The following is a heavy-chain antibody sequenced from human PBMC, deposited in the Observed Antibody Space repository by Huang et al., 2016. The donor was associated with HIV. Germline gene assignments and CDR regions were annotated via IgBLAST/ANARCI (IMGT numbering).Heavy chain of an antibody. D-gene: IGHD1-1*01. CDR2: INPGDSDT. Sequence: EVQLVQSGAAVKKPGESLKISCKGSGYSFTSYWLGWVRQMPGKGLEWMGIINPGDSDTRDGPSFQGQVTSSADKATRTAYLQWSSLKASDTAMYYFARLSTTWYFDYWGQGTLVTVSS. V-gene: IGHV5-51*01. CDR3: ARLSTTWYFDY. CDR1: GYSFTSYW. J-gene: IGHJ4*02.